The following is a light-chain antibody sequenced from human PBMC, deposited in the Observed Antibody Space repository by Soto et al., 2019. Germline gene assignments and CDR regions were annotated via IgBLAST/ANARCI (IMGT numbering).Light chain of an antibody. CDR2: GAS. CDR1: QSVSTNY. Sequence: EIVLTQSPGTLSLSPGDRATLSCRASQSVSTNYLAWYQQKLGQAPRLLIYGASSRATAIPDRFSGNGSGPDFTLPISRLEPEDFAVYYCHQYGSTPFTFGPGTKVDIK. J-gene: IGKJ3*01. V-gene: IGKV3-20*01. CDR3: HQYGSTPFT.